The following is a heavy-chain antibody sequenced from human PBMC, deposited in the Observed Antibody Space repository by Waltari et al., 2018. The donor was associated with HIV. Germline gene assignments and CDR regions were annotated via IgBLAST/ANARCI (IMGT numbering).Heavy chain of an antibody. D-gene: IGHD3-10*01. CDR3: ARQGNTGTYFGGHR. CDR2: LWPDGNTR. CDR1: GFTLTDYA. V-gene: IGHV3-33*01. J-gene: IGHJ4*02. Sequence: QVHLVESGGTVVQPGKSLRLSCVTDGFTLTDYAMSWFRQTPGAGRQWGAILWPDGNTRFYAPFLRGRFSISRDNTKKTVFLQMRALRADDTGVYFCARQGNTGTYFGGHRWGRGT.